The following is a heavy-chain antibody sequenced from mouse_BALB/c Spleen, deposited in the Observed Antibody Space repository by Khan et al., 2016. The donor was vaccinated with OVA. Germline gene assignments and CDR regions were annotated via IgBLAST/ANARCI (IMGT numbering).Heavy chain of an antibody. V-gene: IGHV5-17*02. J-gene: IGHJ2*01. CDR1: GFTFSRFG. CDR3: ARDSNFDY. Sequence: DVKLVESGGGLVQPGGSRKLSCAASGFTFSRFGMHWVRQAPEKGLEWVAYISSGSSSIYYADTVKGRFPISRDNPKNTLFQQMTSLRSADTAMYYCARDSNFDYWGQGTTLTVSS. CDR2: ISSGSSSI.